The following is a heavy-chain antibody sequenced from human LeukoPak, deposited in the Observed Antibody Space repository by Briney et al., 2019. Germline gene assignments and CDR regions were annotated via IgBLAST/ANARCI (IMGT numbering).Heavy chain of an antibody. Sequence: ASVKVSCKTSGYAFSRFAIAWVRPAPGQGLEWMGWISTYTNANAAQKFQGRVTMTTDTSTSTAYMELTSLRSDDTAVYYCARCYDFWTGYFDYWGQGTRVTVSS. D-gene: IGHD3-3*01. CDR1: GYAFSRFA. J-gene: IGHJ4*02. V-gene: IGHV1-18*01. CDR3: ARCYDFWTGYFDY. CDR2: ISTYTNA.